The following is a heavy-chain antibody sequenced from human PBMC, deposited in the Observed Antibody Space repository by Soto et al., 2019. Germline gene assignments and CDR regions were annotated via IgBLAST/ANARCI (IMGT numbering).Heavy chain of an antibody. CDR3: ASRVSIRARGYSYGVLDI. CDR1: GFVVRNDN. D-gene: IGHD5-18*01. J-gene: IGHJ3*02. Sequence: AGSLRLCGAAAGFVVRNDNRNWVRQAPGKGLEWVSHISIGGTTIDYADSVKGRFTISRDNSKNTLYLQMNSLRAEDTAVYYCASRVSIRARGYSYGVLDIWGQGTMVTVSS. V-gene: IGHV3-48*01. CDR2: ISIGGTTI.